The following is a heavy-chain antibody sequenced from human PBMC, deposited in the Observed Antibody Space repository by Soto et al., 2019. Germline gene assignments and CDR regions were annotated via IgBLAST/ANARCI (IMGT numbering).Heavy chain of an antibody. J-gene: IGHJ5*02. D-gene: IGHD3-10*01. CDR2: IYWDDDK. V-gene: IGHV2-5*02. CDR3: AHSQTLLLWFGEFLNWFDP. Sequence: SGPTLVNPTQTLTLTCTFSGFSLSTSGVGVGWIRQPPGKALEWLALIYWDDDKRYSPSLKSRLTITKDTSKNQVVLTMTNMDPVDTATYYCAHSQTLLLWFGEFLNWFDPWGQGTLVTVSS. CDR1: GFSLSTSGVG.